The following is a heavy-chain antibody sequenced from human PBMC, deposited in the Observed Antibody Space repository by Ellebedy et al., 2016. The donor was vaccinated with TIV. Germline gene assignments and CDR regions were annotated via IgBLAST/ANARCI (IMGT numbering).Heavy chain of an antibody. Sequence: SETLSLTCTVSGGSINTSSYFWGWIRQPPGKGLEWIGSIYYSGSTYYNPSLKSRVTISVDTSKNQFSLKPSSVTAADTAVYYCARETVATIQPIDYWGQGTLVTVSS. J-gene: IGHJ4*02. CDR1: GGSINTSSYF. V-gene: IGHV4-39*02. CDR3: ARETVATIQPIDY. CDR2: IYYSGST. D-gene: IGHD5-12*01.